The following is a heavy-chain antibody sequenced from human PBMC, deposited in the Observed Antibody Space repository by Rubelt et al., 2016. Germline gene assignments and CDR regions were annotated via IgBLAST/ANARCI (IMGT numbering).Heavy chain of an antibody. CDR2: INTEGSIT. V-gene: IGHV3-74*01. J-gene: IGHJ4*02. CDR3: ARPAVETDSDVFDY. CDR1: GFSFSVYA. D-gene: IGHD5-24*01. Sequence: EVQLVESGGGLVQPGGSLRLSCAASGFSFSVYAMSWVRQAPGKGLMWVSRINTEGSITNYADSGKGRFTISRDNAKNTVDLEMNSLRAEDTAVYYGARPAVETDSDVFDYWGQGTLVTVSS.